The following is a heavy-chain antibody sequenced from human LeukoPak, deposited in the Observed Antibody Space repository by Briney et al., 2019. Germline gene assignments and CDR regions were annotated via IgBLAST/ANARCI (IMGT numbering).Heavy chain of an antibody. J-gene: IGHJ4*02. CDR3: AKPLLPGIAAAGLLFDY. Sequence: GGSLRLSCAASGFTFSSYSMNWVRQAPGKGLEWVSGISWNSGSIGYADSVKGRFTISRDNAKNSLYLQMNSLRAEDTALYYCAKPLLPGIAAAGLLFDYWGQGTLVTVSS. CDR1: GFTFSSYS. V-gene: IGHV3-9*01. CDR2: ISWNSGSI. D-gene: IGHD6-13*01.